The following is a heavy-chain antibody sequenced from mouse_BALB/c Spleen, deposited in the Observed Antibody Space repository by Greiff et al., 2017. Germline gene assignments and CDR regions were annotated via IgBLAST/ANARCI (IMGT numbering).Heavy chain of an antibody. CDR1: GYSITSYYA. J-gene: IGHJ2*01. CDR2: ISYSGST. V-gene: IGHV3-2*02. CDR3: ARGEYYRYPFDY. Sequence: ESGPGLVKPSQSLSLTCTVTGYSITSYYAWNWIRQFPGNKLEWMGYISYSGSTSYNPSLKSRISITRDTSKNQFFLQLNSVTTEDTATYYCARGEYYRYPFDYWGQGTTLTVSS. D-gene: IGHD2-14*01.